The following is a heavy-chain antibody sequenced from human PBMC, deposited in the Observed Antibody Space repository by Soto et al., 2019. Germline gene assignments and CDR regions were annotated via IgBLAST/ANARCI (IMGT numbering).Heavy chain of an antibody. CDR1: GYSFTSYW. V-gene: IGHV5-10-1*01. CDR2: IDPSDSYT. J-gene: IGHJ4*02. Sequence: GESRKISCKGSGYSFTSYWISWVRQMPGKGLEWMGRIDPSDSYTNYSPSFQGHVTISADKSISTAYLQWSSLKASDTAMYYCARQGGPLWFGELFPNPFDYWGQGTLVTVSS. D-gene: IGHD3-10*01. CDR3: ARQGGPLWFGELFPNPFDY.